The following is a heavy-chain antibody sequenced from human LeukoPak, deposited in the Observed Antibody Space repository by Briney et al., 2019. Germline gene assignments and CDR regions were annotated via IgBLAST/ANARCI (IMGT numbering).Heavy chain of an antibody. CDR3: ARGRGIGNYYDSSGHTNWFDP. J-gene: IGHJ5*02. D-gene: IGHD3-22*01. CDR2: INHSGST. CDR1: GGSFSGYY. Sequence: PSETLSLTCAVYGGSFSGYYWSWIRQPPGKGLEWIGEINHSGSTNYNPFLKSRVTISVDTSKNQFSLKLSSVTAADTAVYYCARGRGIGNYYDSSGHTNWFDPWGQGTLVTVSS. V-gene: IGHV4-34*01.